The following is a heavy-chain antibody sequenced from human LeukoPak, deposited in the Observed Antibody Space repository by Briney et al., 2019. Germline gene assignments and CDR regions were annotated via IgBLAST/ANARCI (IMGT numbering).Heavy chain of an antibody. CDR1: GGSIRSSSYY. CDR3: ARRTSGGGLFDY. J-gene: IGHJ4*02. V-gene: IGHV4-39*01. CDR2: IYYSDNT. D-gene: IGHD3-10*01. Sequence: SETLSLTCTVSGGSIRSSSYYWGWIRQPPGKGLEWIGSIYYSDNTYYNPSLKSRVTISVDTSKNQISLRLSSVTAADTAVYYCARRTSGGGLFDYWGQGTLVTVSS.